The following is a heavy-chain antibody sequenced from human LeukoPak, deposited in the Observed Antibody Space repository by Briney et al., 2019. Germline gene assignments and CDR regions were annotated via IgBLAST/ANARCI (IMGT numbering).Heavy chain of an antibody. CDR2: TYYSGSA. V-gene: IGHV4-59*12. CDR1: GGSISSYY. CDR3: TRANYYDSTGYLPVVYPSDY. J-gene: IGHJ4*02. Sequence: SETLSLTCTVSGGSISSYYWRWIRQPPGKGLEWIGYTYYSGSANYNPSLKSRVTISVDTSKNQFSLKLRSVTAADTAVYYCTRANYYDSTGYLPVVYPSDYWGQGTLVTVSS. D-gene: IGHD3-22*01.